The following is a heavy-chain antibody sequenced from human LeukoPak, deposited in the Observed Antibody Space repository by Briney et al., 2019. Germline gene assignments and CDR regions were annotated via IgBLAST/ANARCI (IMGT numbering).Heavy chain of an antibody. J-gene: IGHJ4*02. V-gene: IGHV1-18*01. CDR3: ATGEDTAGGFDY. Sequence: GASVKVSCKASGYTFNRYGVSWVRQAPGQGLEWMGLINVYNGNTNYAQNFQGRVTMTTDTSTSTAYMELRSLRSEDTAVYYCATGEDTAGGFDYWGQGTLVTVSS. CDR2: INVYNGNT. D-gene: IGHD2-15*01. CDR1: GYTFNRYG.